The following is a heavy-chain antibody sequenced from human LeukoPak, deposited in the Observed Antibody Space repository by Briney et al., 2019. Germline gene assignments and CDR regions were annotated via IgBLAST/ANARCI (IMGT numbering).Heavy chain of an antibody. Sequence: SETLSLTCTVSGSSISSYYWSWIRQPPGKGLEWIRYIYYSGSTNYNPSLKSRVTISVDTSKNQFSLKLSSVTAADTAVYYCARVSRYCSSTSCYALEAFDIWGQGTMVTVSS. J-gene: IGHJ3*02. D-gene: IGHD2-2*01. CDR2: IYYSGST. V-gene: IGHV4-59*01. CDR3: ARVSRYCSSTSCYALEAFDI. CDR1: GSSISSYY.